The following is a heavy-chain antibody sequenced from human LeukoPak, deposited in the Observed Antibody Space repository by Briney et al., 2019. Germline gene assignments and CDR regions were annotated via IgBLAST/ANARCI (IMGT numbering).Heavy chain of an antibody. CDR1: GVSISYSYW. CDR3: ARNSELGYYAY. CDR2: IYHSGST. Sequence: SETLSLTCAVSGVSISYSYWWSWVRQFPGKGLEWIGEIYHSGSTNYNPSLKSRVTISVDKSKNQFSLKLSSVTAADTAVYYCARNSELGYYAYWGQGTLVTVSS. J-gene: IGHJ4*02. D-gene: IGHD1-26*01. V-gene: IGHV4-4*02.